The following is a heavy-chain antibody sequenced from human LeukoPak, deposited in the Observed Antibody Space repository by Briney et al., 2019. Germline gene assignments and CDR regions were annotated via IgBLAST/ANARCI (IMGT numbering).Heavy chain of an antibody. CDR2: INHSGST. D-gene: IGHD3-10*01. CDR1: GGSFSGYY. Sequence: SETLSLTCAVYGGSFSGYYWSWIRQPPGKGLEWIGEINHSGSTNYNPSLKSRVTISVDTSKNQFSLKLSSVTAADTAVYYCARLTARSGAFDIWGQGTMVTVSS. J-gene: IGHJ3*02. V-gene: IGHV4-34*01. CDR3: ARLTARSGAFDI.